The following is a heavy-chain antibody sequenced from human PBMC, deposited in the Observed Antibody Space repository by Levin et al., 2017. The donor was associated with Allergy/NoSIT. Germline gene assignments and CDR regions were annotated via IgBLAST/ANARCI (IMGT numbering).Heavy chain of an antibody. CDR1: GFSVISNY. CDR3: ARVEVITLVRGLIADGWFDP. J-gene: IGHJ5*02. D-gene: IGHD3-10*01. V-gene: IGHV3-53*01. Sequence: PGGSLRLSCAASGFSVISNYMTWVRQAPGKGLECVSVVYSDGNTFFADSVKGRFTISRDYSKKTLYLQMNNLRAEDTAVYYCARVEVITLVRGLIADGWFDPWGQGTLVTVSA. CDR2: VYSDGNT.